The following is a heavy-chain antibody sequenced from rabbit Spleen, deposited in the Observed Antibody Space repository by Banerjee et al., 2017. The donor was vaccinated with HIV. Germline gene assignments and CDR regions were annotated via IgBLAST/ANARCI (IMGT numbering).Heavy chain of an antibody. CDR1: GFSFSSSYW. V-gene: IGHV1S45*01. CDR2: IDSGGSGST. J-gene: IGHJ4*01. Sequence: EESGGGLVKPGGTLTLTCTASGFSFSSSYWIFWVRQAPGKGLEWIACIDSGGSGSTYYATWAKGRFTISKTSSTTVTLQMTRLTAADTATYFCARDLVAVIGWNFNLWGPGTLVTVS. D-gene: IGHD1-1*01. CDR3: ARDLVAVIGWNFNL.